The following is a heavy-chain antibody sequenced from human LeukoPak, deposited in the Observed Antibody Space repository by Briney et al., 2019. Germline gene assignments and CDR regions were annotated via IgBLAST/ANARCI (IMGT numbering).Heavy chain of an antibody. D-gene: IGHD2-15*01. CDR3: AKGYCSGGSCYNWDWFDP. CDR2: ISGSGGST. CDR1: GFTFSSYA. J-gene: IGHJ5*02. V-gene: IGHV3-23*01. Sequence: AGGSLRLSCAASGFTFSSYAMSWVRQAPGKGLEWVSAISGSGGSTYYADSVKGRFTISRDNSKNTLYLQMNSLRAEDTAVYYCAKGYCSGGSCYNWDWFDPWGQGTLVTVSS.